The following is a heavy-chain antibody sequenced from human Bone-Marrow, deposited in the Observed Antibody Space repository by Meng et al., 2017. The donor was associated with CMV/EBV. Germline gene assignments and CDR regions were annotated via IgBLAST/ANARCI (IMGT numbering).Heavy chain of an antibody. D-gene: IGHD5-18*01. CDR2: IRKDGSET. CDR3: ATLTVTTTPFDY. J-gene: IGHJ4*02. Sequence: GESLKISCAASGFTFSSYAMHWVRQAPGKGLEWVANIRKDGSETHYVDSVKGRFTISRDNAKNALYLQMNSLRVEDTALYYCATLTVTTTPFDYWGQGTLVTVSS. V-gene: IGHV3-7*01. CDR1: GFTFSSYA.